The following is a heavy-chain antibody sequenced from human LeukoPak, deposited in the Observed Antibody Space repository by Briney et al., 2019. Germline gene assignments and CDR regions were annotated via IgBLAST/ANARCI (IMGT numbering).Heavy chain of an antibody. J-gene: IGHJ3*02. CDR2: IYTSGST. V-gene: IGHV4-4*07. CDR1: GGSVSSYY. Sequence: SETLSLTCTVSGGSVSSYYWSWIRQPAGKGLEWIGRIYTSGSTNYKPSLKSRVTMSVDTSKNQFSLKLSSVTAADTAMCYCTRDRTYGYEGLDAFDIWGQGTMVTVSS. D-gene: IGHD3-16*01. CDR3: TRDRTYGYEGLDAFDI.